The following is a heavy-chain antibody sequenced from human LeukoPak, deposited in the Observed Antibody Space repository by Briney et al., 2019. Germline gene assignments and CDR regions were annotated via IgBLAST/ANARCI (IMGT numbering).Heavy chain of an antibody. CDR1: GYTFTGYY. D-gene: IGHD3-10*01. J-gene: IGHJ6*03. CDR2: INPNSGGT. Sequence: VASVKVSCKASGYTFTGYYMHWVRQAPGQGLEWMGWINPNSGGTNYAQKFQGRVTMTRDTSISTAYMELSRLRSDDTAVYYCARGMVRGVDYYYMDVWGKGTTVTISS. V-gene: IGHV1-2*02. CDR3: ARGMVRGVDYYYMDV.